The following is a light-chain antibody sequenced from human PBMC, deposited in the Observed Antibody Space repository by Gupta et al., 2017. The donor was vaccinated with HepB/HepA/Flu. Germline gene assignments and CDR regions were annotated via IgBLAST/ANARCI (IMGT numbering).Light chain of an antibody. CDR1: SSNIGAGYD. CDR2: GNS. Sequence: VXTQPPSXXGAPGQRVTISCPGRSSNIGAGYDVHWYQQLPGTAPKLLIYGNSNRPSGVPDRFSGSKSGTSASLAITGLQAEDEADYYCQSYDSSLSGVVFGGGTKLTVL. V-gene: IGLV1-40*01. J-gene: IGLJ2*01. CDR3: QSYDSSLSGVV.